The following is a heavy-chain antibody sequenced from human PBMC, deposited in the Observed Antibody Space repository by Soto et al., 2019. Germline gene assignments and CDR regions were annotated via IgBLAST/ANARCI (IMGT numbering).Heavy chain of an antibody. Sequence: SETLSLTCAVYGGSFSGYYWGWIRQPPGKGLEWIGSIYYSGSTYYNPSLKSRVTISVDTSKNQFSLKLSSVTAADTAVYYCARHDSSDNWFDPWGQGTLVTVSS. J-gene: IGHJ5*02. V-gene: IGHV4-39*01. CDR2: IYYSGST. CDR3: ARHDSSDNWFDP. D-gene: IGHD6-19*01. CDR1: GGSFSGYY.